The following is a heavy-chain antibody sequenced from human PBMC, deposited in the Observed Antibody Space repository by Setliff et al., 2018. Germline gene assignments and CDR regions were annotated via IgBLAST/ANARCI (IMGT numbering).Heavy chain of an antibody. CDR2: INPHGSEK. J-gene: IGHJ4*02. V-gene: IGHV3-7*01. CDR3: ASGDWFYFDC. D-gene: IGHD2-21*01. Sequence: PGGSLRLSCTASGLSYTNEWVSWVRQAPGKGLEWLASINPHGSEKYYADSVKGRFTISRDNAKNSVYLQMNSLRAEDTAVYYCASGDWFYFDCWGQGTLVTVSS. CDR1: GLSYTNEW.